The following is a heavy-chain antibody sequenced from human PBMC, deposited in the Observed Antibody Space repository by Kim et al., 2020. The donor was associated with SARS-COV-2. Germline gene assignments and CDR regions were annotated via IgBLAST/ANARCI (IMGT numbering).Heavy chain of an antibody. J-gene: IGHJ4*02. CDR3: ARDLEADGGDNGYSSSWYDY. Sequence: ASVKVSCKASGYTFTGYYMHWVRQAPGQGLEWMGWINPNSGGTNYAQKFQGRVTMTRDTSISTAYMELSRLRSDDTAVYYCARDLEADGGDNGYSSSWYDYWGQGTLVTVSS. CDR1: GYTFTGYY. D-gene: IGHD6-13*01. CDR2: INPNSGGT. V-gene: IGHV1-2*02.